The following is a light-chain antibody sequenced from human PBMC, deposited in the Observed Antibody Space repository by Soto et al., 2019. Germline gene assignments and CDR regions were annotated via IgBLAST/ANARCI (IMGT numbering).Light chain of an antibody. CDR1: SSNIGSNT. CDR3: GSWGDSLNSFFV. Sequence: QSVLTQPPSASGTPGQRVTISCSGSSSNIGSNTVNWYQHLPGTAPSLLIYTNSQRPSGVPDRFSGSKSGTSASLAISGLQSEDEADYYCGSWGDSLNSFFVFGTGTKLTVL. V-gene: IGLV1-44*01. J-gene: IGLJ1*01. CDR2: TNS.